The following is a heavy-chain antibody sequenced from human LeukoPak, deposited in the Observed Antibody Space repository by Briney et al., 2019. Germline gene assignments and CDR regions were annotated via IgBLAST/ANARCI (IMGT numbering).Heavy chain of an antibody. D-gene: IGHD3-22*01. CDR2: IYFGGSGGT. J-gene: IGHJ5*02. CDR1: GGSFSSTNYF. Sequence: SETLSLTCTVSGGSFSSTNYFWGWIRQPPGKGLEWIGTIYFGGSGGTYYNPSLRSRVTISVDTSKNQFSLKLSSVTAADTAVYYCAGLAQTVDSSGYSWFDPWGQGTLVTVSS. V-gene: IGHV4-39*01. CDR3: AGLAQTVDSSGYSWFDP.